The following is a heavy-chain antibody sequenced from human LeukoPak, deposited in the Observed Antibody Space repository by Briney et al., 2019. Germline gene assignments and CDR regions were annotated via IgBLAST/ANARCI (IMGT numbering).Heavy chain of an antibody. Sequence: GRSLRLSCAASGFTFSSYAMHWVRQAPGKGLEWVAVISYDGSNKYYADSVKGRFTISRDNSKNTLYLQMNSLRAEDTAVYYCARVAKVGAILFDYWGQGTLVTVSS. CDR1: GFTFSSYA. J-gene: IGHJ4*02. V-gene: IGHV3-30-3*01. CDR2: ISYDGSNK. CDR3: ARVAKVGAILFDY. D-gene: IGHD1-26*01.